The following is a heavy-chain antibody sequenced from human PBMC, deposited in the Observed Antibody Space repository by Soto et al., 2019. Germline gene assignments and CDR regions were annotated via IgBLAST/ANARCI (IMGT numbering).Heavy chain of an antibody. Sequence: QVQLVQSGAELKKPGSSVKVSCKASGATFSGYPINWVRQAPGEGLEWMGRIIPVFGTTNDAQRVEGRVTFPADDSTNTAYMEWRGLLSEDTAVYYCARDGGFGELKYWGPGTLVTVSS. CDR1: GATFSGYP. CDR2: IIPVFGTT. D-gene: IGHD3-10*01. CDR3: ARDGGFGELKY. J-gene: IGHJ4*02. V-gene: IGHV1-69*18.